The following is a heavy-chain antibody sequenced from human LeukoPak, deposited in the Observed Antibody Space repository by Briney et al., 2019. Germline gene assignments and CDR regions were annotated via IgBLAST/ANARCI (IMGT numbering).Heavy chain of an antibody. J-gene: IGHJ4*02. CDR1: GASLSNVDFY. D-gene: IGHD2-2*01. CDR3: AAEEIVIVPTATNSYFGT. Sequence: SETLSLTCSVSGASLSNVDFYWTWIRQAPGKGLEWIGYIYNSGSTHFNPSLKSRATISDDTSRNQFPLRLSSVTAADTAVYYCAAEEIVIVPTATNSYFGTWGQGILVTVSS. V-gene: IGHV4-30-4*08. CDR2: IYNSGST.